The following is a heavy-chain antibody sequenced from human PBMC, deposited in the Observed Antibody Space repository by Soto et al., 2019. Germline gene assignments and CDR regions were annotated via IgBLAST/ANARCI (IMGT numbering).Heavy chain of an antibody. CDR2: ISGSGADT. J-gene: IGHJ4*02. V-gene: IGHV3-23*01. D-gene: IGHD2-15*01. Sequence: GGSLRLSCAPSGFIFSNYAMSWVRQARGKGLEWVSAISGSGADTYYTESVKGRFTISRDNFKNTLYLQMNSPRAEDTAVYYCAKDTGRGGGSVFDYWGQGTLVTVSS. CDR3: AKDTGRGGGSVFDY. CDR1: GFIFSNYA.